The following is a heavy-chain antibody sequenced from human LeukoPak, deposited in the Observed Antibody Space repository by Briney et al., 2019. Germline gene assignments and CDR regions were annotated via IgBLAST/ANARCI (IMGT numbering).Heavy chain of an antibody. J-gene: IGHJ6*03. CDR1: GGTFSTYA. CDR2: IIPIFGTA. CDR3: AREARSYSGSYYDYYYYMDV. Sequence: ASVKVSFKASGGTFSTYAISWVRQAPGQGLEWMGGIIPIFGTANYAQKFQGRVTITADKSTSTAYMELSSLRSEDTAVYYCAREARSYSGSYYDYYYYMDVWGKGTTVTVSS. V-gene: IGHV1-69*06. D-gene: IGHD1-26*01.